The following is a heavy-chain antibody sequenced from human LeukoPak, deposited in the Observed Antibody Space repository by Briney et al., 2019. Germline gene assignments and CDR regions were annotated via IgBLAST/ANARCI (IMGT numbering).Heavy chain of an antibody. Sequence: GGSLRLSCAASGLTVSSNYMSWVRQAPGKGLEWVSVIYSGGSTYYADSVKGRFTISRDNSKNTLYLQMNSLRAEDTAVYYCAKCNSYCSSTSCPMPYYYYYYMDVWGKGTTVTVSS. J-gene: IGHJ6*03. CDR3: AKCNSYCSSTSCPMPYYYYYYMDV. V-gene: IGHV3-53*01. CDR2: IYSGGST. D-gene: IGHD2-2*01. CDR1: GLTVSSNY.